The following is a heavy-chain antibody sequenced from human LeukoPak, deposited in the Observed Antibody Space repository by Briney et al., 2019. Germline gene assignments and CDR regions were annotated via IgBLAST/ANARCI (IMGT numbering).Heavy chain of an antibody. V-gene: IGHV4-39*01. Sequence: SETLSLTCTVSGGSISSSSYYWGWIRQPPGKGLEWIGSIYYSGSTYYNPSLKSRVTISVDTSKNQFSLKLSSVTAADTAVYYCARHEYYYDSSEDYYYYYYYMDVWGKGTTVTISS. CDR2: IYYSGST. CDR3: ARHEYYYDSSEDYYYYYYYMDV. D-gene: IGHD3-22*01. CDR1: GGSISSSSYY. J-gene: IGHJ6*03.